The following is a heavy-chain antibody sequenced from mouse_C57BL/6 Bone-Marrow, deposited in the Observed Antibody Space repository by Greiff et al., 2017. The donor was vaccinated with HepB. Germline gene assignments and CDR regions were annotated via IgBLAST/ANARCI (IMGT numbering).Heavy chain of an antibody. CDR3: ARSNYGNYVYY. Sequence: QVQLQQPGAELVMPGASVKLSCKASGYTFTSYWMHWVKQRPGQGLEWIGEIDPSDSYTNYNQKFKGKSTLTVDKSSSTAYMQLSSLPSEDSAVYYCARSNYGNYVYYWGQGTTLTVSS. CDR2: IDPSDSYT. V-gene: IGHV1-69*01. D-gene: IGHD2-1*01. J-gene: IGHJ2*01. CDR1: GYTFTSYW.